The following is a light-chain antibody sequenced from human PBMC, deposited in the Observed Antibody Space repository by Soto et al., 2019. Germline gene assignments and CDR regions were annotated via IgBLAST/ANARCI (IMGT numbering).Light chain of an antibody. CDR2: GAS. V-gene: IGKV3-20*01. CDR1: QSISRY. CDR3: QQYGSSPPT. Sequence: EILLTQSPCTLSLSPGDRTTLSCRASQSISRYLAWYQQKPGQGPRLLIYGASSLDSGSPYRFSGSGSGTDFTLTINRLEPEDFALYCCQQYGSSPPTFGQGTKVDIK. J-gene: IGKJ1*01.